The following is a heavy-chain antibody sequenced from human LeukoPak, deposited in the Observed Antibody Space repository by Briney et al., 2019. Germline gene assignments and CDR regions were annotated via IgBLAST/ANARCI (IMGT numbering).Heavy chain of an antibody. CDR1: GGSISSYY. CDR2: ISYSGTT. V-gene: IGHV4-59*01. CDR3: ARAGLVGATQGVDY. J-gene: IGHJ4*02. D-gene: IGHD1-26*01. Sequence: PSETLSLTCTVSGGSISSYYCSWIRQPPGQGLEWIGYISYSGTTNYNPSLKSRVTISVDTSKNQFSLKLSSVTAADTAVYYCARAGLVGATQGVDYWGRGTLVIVSS.